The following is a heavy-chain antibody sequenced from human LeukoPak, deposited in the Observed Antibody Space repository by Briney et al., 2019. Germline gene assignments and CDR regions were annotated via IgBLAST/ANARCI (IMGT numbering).Heavy chain of an antibody. CDR2: ISAYNGNS. Sequence: ASVKVSCKASGYTFTSYGISWVRQAPGQGLEWMGWISAYNGNSNYAQKFQGRVTMTRDTSTSTVYMELSSLRSEDTAVYYCAREMARGVIFQFWGQGTLVTVSS. J-gene: IGHJ4*02. CDR3: AREMARGVIFQF. D-gene: IGHD3-10*01. V-gene: IGHV1-18*01. CDR1: GYTFTSYG.